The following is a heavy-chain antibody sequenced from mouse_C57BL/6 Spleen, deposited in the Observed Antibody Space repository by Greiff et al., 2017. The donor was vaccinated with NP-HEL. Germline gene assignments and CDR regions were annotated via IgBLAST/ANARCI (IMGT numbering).Heavy chain of an antibody. CDR3: ARFTTVVATEGYFDV. V-gene: IGHV5-12*01. CDR1: GFTFSDYY. Sequence: VQGVESGGGLVQPGGSLKLSCAASGFTFSDYYMYWVRQTPEKRLEWVAYISNGGGSTYYPDTVKGRFTISRDNAKNTLYLQMSRLKSEDTAMYYCARFTTVVATEGYFDVWGTGTTVTVSS. J-gene: IGHJ1*03. D-gene: IGHD1-1*01. CDR2: ISNGGGST.